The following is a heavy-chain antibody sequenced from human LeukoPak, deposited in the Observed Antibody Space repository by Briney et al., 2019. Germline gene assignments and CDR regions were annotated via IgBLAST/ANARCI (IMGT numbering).Heavy chain of an antibody. J-gene: IGHJ4*02. D-gene: IGHD5-18*01. Sequence: GGSLRLSCAASGFTFSSYSMNWVRQAPGKGLEWVSYISSSSSTIYYADPVKGRFTISRDNAKNSLYLRMNSLRAEDTAVYYCAREEYSYGYVGGLDYWGQGTLVTVFS. CDR2: ISSSSSTI. CDR3: AREEYSYGYVGGLDY. CDR1: GFTFSSYS. V-gene: IGHV3-48*04.